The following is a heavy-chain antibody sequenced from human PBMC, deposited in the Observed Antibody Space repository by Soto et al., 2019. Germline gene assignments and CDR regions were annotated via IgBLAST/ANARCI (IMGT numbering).Heavy chain of an antibody. CDR2: ISAHNGNT. J-gene: IGHJ4*02. D-gene: IGHD1-1*01. V-gene: IGHV1-18*01. CDR3: ARGRYGDY. CDR1: GYTFTTYG. Sequence: QVHLVQSGAEVKRPGASVKVSCKGSGYTFTTYGITWVRQAHGQGLECVGWISAHNGNTNYAQKLQGRVTVTRDTSTSTADMELRSLGSDDTAVYYCARGRYGDYWGQGALVTVS.